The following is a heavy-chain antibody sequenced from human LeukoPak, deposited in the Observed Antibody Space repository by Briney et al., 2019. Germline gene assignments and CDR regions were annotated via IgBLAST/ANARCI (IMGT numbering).Heavy chain of an antibody. V-gene: IGHV3-66*01. J-gene: IGHJ4*02. CDR2: IYSGGST. D-gene: IGHD6-13*01. CDR1: GFTVSSNY. Sequence: PGGSLRLSCAASGFTVSSNYMSWVRQAPGKGLEWVSVIYSGGSTYYADSVKGRFTISRDNSKNTLYLQMNSLRAEDTAVYYCVRGLSSWSPLDYWGQGTLVTVSS. CDR3: VRGLSSWSPLDY.